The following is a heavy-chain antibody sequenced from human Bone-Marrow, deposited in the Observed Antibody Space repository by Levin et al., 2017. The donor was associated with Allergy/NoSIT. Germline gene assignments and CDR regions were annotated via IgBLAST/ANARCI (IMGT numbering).Heavy chain of an antibody. D-gene: IGHD1/OR15-1a*01. J-gene: IGHJ2*01. Sequence: KAGGSLRLSCEASGFTFSSESMNWVRQAPGKGLEWVASMSRRGSFIYYADSVKGRFTISRENAQSSAFLQMNSLRDEDTAVYYCARGTATTSKYFDLWGRGTLVIVSS. V-gene: IGHV3-21*06. CDR1: GFTFSSES. CDR2: MSRRGSFI. CDR3: ARGTATTSKYFDL.